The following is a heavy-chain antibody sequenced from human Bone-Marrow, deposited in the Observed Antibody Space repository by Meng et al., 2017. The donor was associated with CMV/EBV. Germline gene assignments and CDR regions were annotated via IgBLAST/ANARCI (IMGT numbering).Heavy chain of an antibody. CDR1: GFTFSNFA. J-gene: IGHJ4*02. Sequence: GGSLRLSCAASGFTFSNFAMGWVRQAPGKGLEWISGMTASGGSTYYADSVKGRFTISRDNPKNMLYLQMNSLRAEDTAVYYCAKDDITYDFWSGALPDYWGQGTLVTVSS. V-gene: IGHV3-23*01. CDR2: MTASGGST. CDR3: AKDDITYDFWSGALPDY. D-gene: IGHD3-3*01.